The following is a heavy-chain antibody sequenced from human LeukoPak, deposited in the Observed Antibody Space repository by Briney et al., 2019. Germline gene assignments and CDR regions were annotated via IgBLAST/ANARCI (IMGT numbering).Heavy chain of an antibody. CDR3: AKDREATYLWGFLDY. CDR1: GFTFSTYA. Sequence: GGSLRLSCAASGFTFSTYAMSSVRQAPGEGLEWVSGIVGSGGTTYYADFVKGRFTISRDNSKNTLHLQMSSLRAEDTAIYYCAKDREATYLWGFLDYWGQGTLVTVSS. V-gene: IGHV3-23*01. CDR2: IVGSGGTT. D-gene: IGHD5-24*01. J-gene: IGHJ4*02.